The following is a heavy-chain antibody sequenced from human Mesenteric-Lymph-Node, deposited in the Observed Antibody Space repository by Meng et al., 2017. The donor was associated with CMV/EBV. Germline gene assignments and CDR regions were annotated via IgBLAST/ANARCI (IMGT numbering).Heavy chain of an antibody. CDR2: ISAYNGNT. D-gene: IGHD2-2*01. J-gene: IGHJ4*02. CDR3: ARVEVATLGYCSSTSCSFDY. V-gene: IGHV1-18*01. Sequence: ASVKVSCKASGYIFTDFYIQWVRQAPGQGLEWMGWISAYNGNTNYAQKVQDRVTMTTDTSTSTAYMELRSLRSDDTAVYYCARVEVATLGYCSSTSCSFDYWGQGTLVTVSS. CDR1: GYIFTDFY.